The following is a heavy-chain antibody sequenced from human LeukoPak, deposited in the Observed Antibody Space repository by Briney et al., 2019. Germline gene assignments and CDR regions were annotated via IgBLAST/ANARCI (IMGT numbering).Heavy chain of an antibody. V-gene: IGHV1-8*03. Sequence: ASVKVSCKASGYTFTSYDINWVRQATGQGLEWMGWMNPNSGNTGYAQKFQGKVTITRNTSISTAYMELSSLRSEDTAVYYCARGAYSSTDAFDIWGQGTMVTVSS. CDR3: ARGAYSSTDAFDI. CDR2: MNPNSGNT. D-gene: IGHD6-19*01. CDR1: GYTFTSYD. J-gene: IGHJ3*02.